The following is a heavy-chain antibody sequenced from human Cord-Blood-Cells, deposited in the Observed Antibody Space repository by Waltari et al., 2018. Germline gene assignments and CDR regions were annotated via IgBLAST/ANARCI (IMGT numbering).Heavy chain of an antibody. CDR1: GTPVRSTY. CDR2: IYSGGSK. CDR3: ARESEDAFDI. Sequence: EVQMVESGGCLSQHGGSMRLSCATSGTPVRSTYISVVRQAPGKGLEWVSVIYSGGSKYYADSVKGRFTISRDNSKNTLYLQMNSLRAEDTAVYYCARESEDAFDIWGQGTMVTVSS. V-gene: IGHV3-53*01. J-gene: IGHJ3*02.